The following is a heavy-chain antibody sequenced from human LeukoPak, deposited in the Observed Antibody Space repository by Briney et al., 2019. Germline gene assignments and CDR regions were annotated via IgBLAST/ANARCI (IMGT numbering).Heavy chain of an antibody. V-gene: IGHV4-59*01. J-gene: IGHJ3*02. Sequence: SETLSLTCTVSGGSISTYYWSWIRQPPGRGLEWIGYIYYSGITDYRPSLKSRVTISIDTSKKQFSLKLSSVTAADTAVYYCARWEASRVAFDIWGQGTLVTVSS. CDR1: GGSISTYY. D-gene: IGHD1-26*01. CDR2: IYYSGIT. CDR3: ARWEASRVAFDI.